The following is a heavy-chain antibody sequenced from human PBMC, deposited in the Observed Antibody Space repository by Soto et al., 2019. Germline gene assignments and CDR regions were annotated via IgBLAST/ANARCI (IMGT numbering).Heavy chain of an antibody. CDR2: ISGSGGST. CDR1: GFTFSSYA. D-gene: IGHD6-6*01. V-gene: IGHV3-23*01. Sequence: GGSLRLSCASSGFTFSSYAMSLVRQAPGKGLEWVSAISGSGGSTYYADSVKGRFTISRDNSKNTLYLQMNSLRAEDTAVYYCAKEQLPQTYYYYGMDVWGQGTTVTVSS. J-gene: IGHJ6*02. CDR3: AKEQLPQTYYYYGMDV.